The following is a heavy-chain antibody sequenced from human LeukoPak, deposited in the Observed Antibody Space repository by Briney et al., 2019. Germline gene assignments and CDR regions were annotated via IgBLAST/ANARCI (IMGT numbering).Heavy chain of an antibody. J-gene: IGHJ4*02. V-gene: IGHV3-23*01. D-gene: IGHD1-1*01. Sequence: PGGSLRLSCAASGFTFSSYAMSWVRQAPGKGLEWVSVISGSGGSTYYADSVKGRFTISRDNSKNTLYLQMNSLRAEDTAVYYCAKDPRRRGRNEYYFDYWGQGTLVTVSS. CDR3: AKDPRRRGRNEYYFDY. CDR2: ISGSGGST. CDR1: GFTFSSYA.